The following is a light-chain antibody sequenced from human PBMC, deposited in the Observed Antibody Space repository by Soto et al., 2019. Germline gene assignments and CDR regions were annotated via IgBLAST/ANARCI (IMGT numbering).Light chain of an antibody. Sequence: EIAMTQSPATLSVSPGETATLSCRASQSVSRNVAGYQQKLVQAPRLLIYGASIRATGIPARCSGSGSGTEFTLTTGSLQSQDLAVYQCEQYTDWPPMYTFGQGSKL. V-gene: IGKV3-15*01. CDR2: GAS. CDR3: EQYTDWPPMYT. J-gene: IGKJ2*01. CDR1: QSVSRN.